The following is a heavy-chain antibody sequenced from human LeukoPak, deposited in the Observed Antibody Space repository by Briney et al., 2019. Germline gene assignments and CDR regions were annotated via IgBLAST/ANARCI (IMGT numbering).Heavy chain of an antibody. J-gene: IGHJ4*02. CDR3: AKGDDFWSGYYPTYYFDY. CDR2: ISGSGGST. D-gene: IGHD3-3*01. CDR1: GFTFSSYA. V-gene: IGHV3-23*01. Sequence: GGSLRLSCAASGFTFSSYAMSWVRQAPGMGLEWVSAISGSGGSTYYADSVKGRFTISRDNSKNTLYLQMNSLRAEDTAVYYCAKGDDFWSGYYPTYYFDYWGQGTLVTVSS.